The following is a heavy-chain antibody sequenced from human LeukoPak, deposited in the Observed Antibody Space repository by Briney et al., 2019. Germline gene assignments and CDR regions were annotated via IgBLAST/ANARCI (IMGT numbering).Heavy chain of an antibody. J-gene: IGHJ4*02. CDR2: IYSDDRT. V-gene: IGHV3-53*01. CDR3: AKSAVAGYFDY. Sequence: GGSLRLSCAASGFTVSNYYMSWVRQAPGKGLEWVSVIYSDDRTYHADSVKGRFTISRDNSKNTLYLQMNNLRVEDTAVYYCAKSAVAGYFDYWGQGTLVTVSS. CDR1: GFTVSNYY. D-gene: IGHD6-19*01.